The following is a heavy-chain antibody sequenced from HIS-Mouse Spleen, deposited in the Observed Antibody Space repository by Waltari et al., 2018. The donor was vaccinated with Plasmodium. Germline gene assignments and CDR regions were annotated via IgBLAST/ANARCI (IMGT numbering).Heavy chain of an antibody. CDR1: GFTFSSYW. CDR2: IKQDGSEK. Sequence: EVQLVESGGGLVQPGGSLRLPCKASGFTFSSYWMSWVRQAPGKGLEWVANIKQDGSEKYYVDSVKGRFTISRDNAKNSLYLQMNSLRAEDTAVYYCASSWYWYFDLWGRGTLVTVSS. D-gene: IGHD6-13*01. CDR3: ASSWYWYFDL. V-gene: IGHV3-7*01. J-gene: IGHJ2*01.